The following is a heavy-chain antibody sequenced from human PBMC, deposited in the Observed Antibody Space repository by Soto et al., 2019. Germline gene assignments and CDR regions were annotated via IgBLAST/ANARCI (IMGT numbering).Heavy chain of an antibody. D-gene: IGHD3-9*01. V-gene: IGHV1-69*12. Sequence: QVQLVQSGAEVKKPGSSVKVSCKASGGSLSNYGISWVRQAPGQGLEWMGGLIPVFGTANYAQKFQGRVTITAYESTSIVYMDVTSLRSADTAVYYCARGDATKIVVTTYYAMDVWGQGTTVTVSS. J-gene: IGHJ6*02. CDR3: ARGDATKIVVTTYYAMDV. CDR2: LIPVFGTA. CDR1: GGSLSNYG.